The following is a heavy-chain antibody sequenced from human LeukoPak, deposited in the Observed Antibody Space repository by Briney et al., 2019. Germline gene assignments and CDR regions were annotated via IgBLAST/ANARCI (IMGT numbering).Heavy chain of an antibody. CDR2: IETGGAST. J-gene: IGHJ6*03. CDR1: GFTFSSYG. Sequence: PGGSLRLSCAASGFTFSSYGMSWVRQAPGKGLEWVSAIETGGASTYYADSVKGRYSISRDNSKNTLYLQMNSLRAEDTAVYYCAKDFGGAGSYPPTGGGYYYMDVWGKGTTVTISS. V-gene: IGHV3-23*01. D-gene: IGHD3-10*01. CDR3: AKDFGGAGSYPPTGGGYYYMDV.